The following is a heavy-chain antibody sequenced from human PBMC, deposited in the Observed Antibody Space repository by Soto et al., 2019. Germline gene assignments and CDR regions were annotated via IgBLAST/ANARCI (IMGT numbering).Heavy chain of an antibody. D-gene: IGHD4-17*01. CDR2: ISGSGGST. V-gene: IGHV3-23*01. CDR3: AKDRGNGDYDFAFAI. Sequence: VLLRLSWGAAGLTFISDAVSCVRQAPGKGLEWVSAISGSGGSTYYAASVKGRFTISRDNSTNTLYLQMNSLRAEDTAVYYCAKDRGNGDYDFAFAIRRQGTMVTV. CDR1: GLTFISDA. J-gene: IGHJ3*02.